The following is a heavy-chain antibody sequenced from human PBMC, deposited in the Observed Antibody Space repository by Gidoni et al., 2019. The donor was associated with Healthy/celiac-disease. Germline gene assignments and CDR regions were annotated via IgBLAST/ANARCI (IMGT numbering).Heavy chain of an antibody. CDR2: IYYSGST. J-gene: IGHJ4*02. D-gene: IGHD1-26*01. CDR1: GGSISSSSYY. Sequence: QLQLQESGPGLVKPSETLSLTCTVSGGSISSSSYYWGWIRQPPGKGLEWIGSIYYSGSTYYNPSLKSRVTISVDTSKNQFSLKLSSVTAADTAVYYCARDGASQYSGSPQVFDYWGQGTLVTVSS. CDR3: ARDGASQYSGSPQVFDY. V-gene: IGHV4-39*07.